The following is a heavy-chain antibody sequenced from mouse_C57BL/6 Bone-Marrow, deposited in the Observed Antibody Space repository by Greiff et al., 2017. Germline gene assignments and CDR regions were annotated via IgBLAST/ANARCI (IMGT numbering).Heavy chain of an antibody. D-gene: IGHD1-1*01. V-gene: IGHV1-7*01. CDR3: ARRYGRSYDAMDY. CDR2: ITPSSGYT. Sequence: LQESGAELAKPGASVKLSCKASGYTFTSYWMHWVKQRPGQGLEWIGYITPSSGYTKYNQKFKDKATLTADKSSSTAYMQLSSMTYEDSAVYYCARRYGRSYDAMDYWGQGTSVTVSS. J-gene: IGHJ4*01. CDR1: GYTFTSYW.